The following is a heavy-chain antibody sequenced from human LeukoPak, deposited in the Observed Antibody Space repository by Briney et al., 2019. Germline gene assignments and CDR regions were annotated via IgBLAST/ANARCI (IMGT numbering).Heavy chain of an antibody. J-gene: IGHJ4*02. CDR1: GYSFTSYW. CDR2: IYPGDSDT. V-gene: IGHV5-51*01. D-gene: IGHD5-18*01. CDR3: ARSPPVDTAMAPDY. Sequence: GESLKISCKGSGYSFTSYWIGWVRQMPGKGLEWVGIIYPGDSDTRYSPSFQGQVTISADKSISTAYLQWSSLKASNTAMYYCARSPPVDTAMAPDYWGQGTLVTVSS.